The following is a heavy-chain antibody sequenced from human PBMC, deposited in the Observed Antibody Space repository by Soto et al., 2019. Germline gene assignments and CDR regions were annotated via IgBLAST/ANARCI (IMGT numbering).Heavy chain of an antibody. D-gene: IGHD2-15*01. Sequence: QVQLVESGGGVVQPGRSLRLSCAASGFTFSSYGMHWVRQAPGKGLEWVAVIWYDGSNKYYADSVKGRFTISRDNSKNTLYLQMNSLRAEDTAVYYCARGTYCSGGSCYGDWFDPWGQGTLVTVSS. CDR2: IWYDGSNK. CDR1: GFTFSSYG. CDR3: ARGTYCSGGSCYGDWFDP. J-gene: IGHJ5*02. V-gene: IGHV3-33*01.